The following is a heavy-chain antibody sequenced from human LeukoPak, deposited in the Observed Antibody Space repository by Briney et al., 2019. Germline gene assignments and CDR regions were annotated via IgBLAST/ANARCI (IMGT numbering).Heavy chain of an antibody. D-gene: IGHD6-25*01. V-gene: IGHV3-30*02. CDR2: IRYDGINT. Sequence: GGSLRLSCAASGFSFSAYAMYWVRQAPGKGPQWVALIRYDGINTYNGDSVKGRFTISRDNSKNMLYLQMNSLRAEDTAVYYCVKTGSGLYGDYWGQGARVTVSS. CDR1: GFSFSAYA. J-gene: IGHJ4*02. CDR3: VKTGSGLYGDY.